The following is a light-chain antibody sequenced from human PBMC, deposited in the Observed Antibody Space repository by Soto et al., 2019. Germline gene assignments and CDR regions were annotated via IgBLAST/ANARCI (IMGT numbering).Light chain of an antibody. J-gene: IGKJ4*01. CDR1: QSINIY. CDR2: VAA. V-gene: IGKV1-39*01. CDR3: QQSFTTPPT. Sequence: DIQMTQSPSSLSASVGDSVTITCRASQSINIYLSWYQQKPGKAPKLLINVAATLQGGVPSRFSGSGSGTELTLSISSLQPEDSATYYCQQSFTTPPTFGGWTMVESK.